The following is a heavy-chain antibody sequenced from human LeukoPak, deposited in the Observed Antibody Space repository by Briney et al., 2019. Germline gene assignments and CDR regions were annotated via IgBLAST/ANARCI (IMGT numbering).Heavy chain of an antibody. Sequence: GGSLRLSCAASRFTFRSYALSWVRQAPGKGLEWVSGISGSGGSTYYADSVKGRFTISRDNSKNTLYLQMNNLRAVDTAVYYCAKAKGVYYDILTGYYPFDYWGQGTLVTVSS. CDR2: ISGSGGST. CDR3: AKAKGVYYDILTGYYPFDY. D-gene: IGHD3-9*01. CDR1: RFTFRSYA. V-gene: IGHV3-23*01. J-gene: IGHJ4*02.